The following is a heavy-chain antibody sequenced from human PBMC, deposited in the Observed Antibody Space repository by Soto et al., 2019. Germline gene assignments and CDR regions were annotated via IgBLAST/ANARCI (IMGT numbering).Heavy chain of an antibody. Sequence: PSETLSLTCSVSGGSVSSGSYYWSWIRQPPGKGLEWIGYIYYNGNTYYNPSLKSRVTISVDRSKNQFSLNLSSVNAADTAGYCGGGYNETGVVGIGVFVIGAQGTMAPVPS. J-gene: IGHJ4*02. CDR3: GGYNETGVVGIGVFVI. D-gene: IGHD1-1*01. CDR2: IYYNGNT. V-gene: IGHV4-61*01. CDR1: GGSVSSGSYY.